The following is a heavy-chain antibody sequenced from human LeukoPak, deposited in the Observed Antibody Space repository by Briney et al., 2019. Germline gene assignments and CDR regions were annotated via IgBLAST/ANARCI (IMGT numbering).Heavy chain of an antibody. V-gene: IGHV4-59*01. D-gene: IGHD5-18*01. J-gene: IGHJ4*02. CDR2: IYYTGAT. CDR1: GGSISSYY. CDR3: ARAGYSYGTGYYFDY. Sequence: SETLSLTCTVSGGSISSYYWSWIRLPPGKGLEWIGYIYYTGATYYNPSLKSRVTISLDTSKNQFSLKLSSVTAADATVYYCARAGYSYGTGYYFDYWGQGALVTVSS.